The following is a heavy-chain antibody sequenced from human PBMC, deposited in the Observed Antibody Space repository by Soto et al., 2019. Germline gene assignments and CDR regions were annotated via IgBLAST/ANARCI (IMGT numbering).Heavy chain of an antibody. CDR3: ARVITSSGWYEDY. Sequence: EVQLVESGGGLVQPGGSLRLSCAASGFTFSSYGMNWVRQAPGKGLEWVSYIGVSSSSIYYADSAKGRFTISRDNAKNSLYLQMNSLRAEDTAVYYCARVITSSGWYEDYWGQGTLVTVSS. D-gene: IGHD6-19*01. CDR2: IGVSSSSI. CDR1: GFTFSSYG. J-gene: IGHJ4*02. V-gene: IGHV3-48*01.